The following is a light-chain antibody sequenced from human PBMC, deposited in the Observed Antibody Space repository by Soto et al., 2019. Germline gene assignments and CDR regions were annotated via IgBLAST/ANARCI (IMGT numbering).Light chain of an antibody. Sequence: EIVMTQSPATLSVSLGERATLSCRASQSVSSNLAWYQQKPGQAPRLLIYGASTRATGIPARFSGSGSGTEFTLTINSLQSEDFAVYYCKQYNDWPTFGQGTKVDIK. CDR1: QSVSSN. J-gene: IGKJ1*01. CDR3: KQYNDWPT. CDR2: GAS. V-gene: IGKV3-15*01.